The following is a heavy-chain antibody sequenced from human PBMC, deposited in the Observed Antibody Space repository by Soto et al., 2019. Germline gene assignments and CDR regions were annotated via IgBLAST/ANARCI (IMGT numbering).Heavy chain of an antibody. CDR2: INPNSGGT. CDR1: GYTFTGYY. D-gene: IGHD6-19*01. V-gene: IGHV1-2*04. Sequence: QVQLVQSGAEVKKPGASVKVSCKASGYTFTGYYMHWVRQAPGQGLEWMGWINPNSGGTNYAQKFQGWVTMTRDTSIITAYMELSRLRSDDTAVYYCAREISEGDIAVAGFYAFDIWGQGTMVTVSS. CDR3: AREISEGDIAVAGFYAFDI. J-gene: IGHJ3*02.